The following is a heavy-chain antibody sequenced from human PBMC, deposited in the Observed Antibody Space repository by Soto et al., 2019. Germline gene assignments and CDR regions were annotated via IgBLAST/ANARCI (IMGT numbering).Heavy chain of an antibody. Sequence: EVQLLESGGGLVQPGGSLRLSCAASGFTFSSYAMSWVRQAPGKGLEWVSAISGSGGSTYYADSVKGRFTISRDNSKTPLYLQMNGLRAEDTAGYYCAKVIAAAGTGYWFAPWGQGTVVTVSS. D-gene: IGHD6-13*01. V-gene: IGHV3-23*01. CDR2: ISGSGGST. CDR1: GFTFSSYA. CDR3: AKVIAAAGTGYWFAP. J-gene: IGHJ5*02.